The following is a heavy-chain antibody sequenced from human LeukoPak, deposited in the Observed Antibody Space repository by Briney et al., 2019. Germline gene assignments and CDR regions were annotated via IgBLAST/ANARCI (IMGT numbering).Heavy chain of an antibody. CDR1: GYTFTSYY. V-gene: IGHV1-69*13. Sequence: ASVKVSCKASGYTFTSYYMHWVRQAPGQGLEWMGGIIPIFGTANYAQKFQGRVTITADESTSTAYMELSSLRSEDTAVYYCARGRIAVAGELDYWGQGTLVTVSS. CDR2: IIPIFGTA. CDR3: ARGRIAVAGELDY. J-gene: IGHJ4*02. D-gene: IGHD6-19*01.